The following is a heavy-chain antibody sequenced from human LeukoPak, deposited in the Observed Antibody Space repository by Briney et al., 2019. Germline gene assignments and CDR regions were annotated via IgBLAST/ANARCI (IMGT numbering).Heavy chain of an antibody. CDR3: ARVPARAYYDTSGYPQAALDY. V-gene: IGHV4-39*07. CDR1: GGSISSSSYY. Sequence: PSETLSLTCTVSGGSISSSSYYWGWIRQPPGKGLEWIGSIYYSGSTYYNPSLESRVTISVDTSKNQFSLKLSSVTAADTAVYYCARVPARAYYDTSGYPQAALDYWGQGTLVTVSS. J-gene: IGHJ4*02. CDR2: IYYSGST. D-gene: IGHD3-22*01.